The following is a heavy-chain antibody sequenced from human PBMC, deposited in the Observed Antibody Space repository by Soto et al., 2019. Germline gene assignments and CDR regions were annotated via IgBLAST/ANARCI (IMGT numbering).Heavy chain of an antibody. V-gene: IGHV3-33*01. CDR2: IWYDGSNK. CDR1: GFTFSSYG. D-gene: IGHD3-22*01. CDR3: ARDNGGDYYDSSGYFVDAFDI. Sequence: GGSLRLSCAASGFTFSSYGMHWVRQAPGKGLEWVAVIWYDGSNKYYADSVKGRFTISRDNSKNTLYLQMNSLRAEDTAVYYCARDNGGDYYDSSGYFVDAFDIWGQGTMVTVSS. J-gene: IGHJ3*02.